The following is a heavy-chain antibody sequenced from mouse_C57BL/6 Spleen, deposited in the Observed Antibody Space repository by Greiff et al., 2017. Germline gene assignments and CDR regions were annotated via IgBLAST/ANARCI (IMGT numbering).Heavy chain of an antibody. D-gene: IGHD2-4*01. CDR2: INPNNGGT. Sequence: VQLQQSGPELVKPGASVKIPCKASGYTFTDYNMDWVKQSHGKSLEWIGDINPNNGGTIYNQKFKGKATLTVDTSSSTAYMELRSLTSEDTAVYYCASYDYAGAWFAYWGQGTLVTVSA. CDR1: GYTFTDYN. V-gene: IGHV1-18*01. CDR3: ASYDYAGAWFAY. J-gene: IGHJ3*01.